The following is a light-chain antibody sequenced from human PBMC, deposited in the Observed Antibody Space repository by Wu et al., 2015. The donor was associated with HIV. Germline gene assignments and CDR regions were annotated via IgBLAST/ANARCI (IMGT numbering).Light chain of an antibody. CDR3: QQYDNSPPMYT. CDR1: QSVSSSY. V-gene: IGKV3-20*01. CDR2: GAS. Sequence: EIVLTQSPGTLSLSPGERATLSCRASQSVSSSYLAWYQQKPGQAPRLLIYGASSRDTGVPDRFSGSGSGTDFTLTISRLEPEDFAVYYCQQYDNSPPMYTFGQGTKLEIK. J-gene: IGKJ2*01.